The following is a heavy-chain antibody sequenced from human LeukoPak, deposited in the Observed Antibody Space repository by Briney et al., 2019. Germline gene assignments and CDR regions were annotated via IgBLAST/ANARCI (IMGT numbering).Heavy chain of an antibody. CDR2: IRYDGSNK. D-gene: IGHD5-18*01. CDR1: GFTFSSYG. CDR3: ARDGDTAMLINPFDY. Sequence: GGSLRLSCAASGFTFSSYGMHWVRQAPGKGLEWVAVIRYDGSNKYYADSVKGRFSISRDNSKNTLYLQMNSLRAEDTAVYYCARDGDTAMLINPFDYWGQGTLVTVSS. V-gene: IGHV3-33*01. J-gene: IGHJ4*02.